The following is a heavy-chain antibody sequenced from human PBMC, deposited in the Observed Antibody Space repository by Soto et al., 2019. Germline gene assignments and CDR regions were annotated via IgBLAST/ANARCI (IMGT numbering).Heavy chain of an antibody. CDR3: ASYLYLFGSFDDY. Sequence: TLSLTCAVSGGSISSGGYSWSWIRQPPGKGLEWIGYIYHSGTTYYNPSLKSRVTISVDRSKNQFSLKLSSVTAADTAVYYCASYLYLFGSFDDYWGQGTLVTVSS. D-gene: IGHD3-10*02. CDR2: IYHSGTT. CDR1: GGSISSGGYS. V-gene: IGHV4-30-2*01. J-gene: IGHJ4*02.